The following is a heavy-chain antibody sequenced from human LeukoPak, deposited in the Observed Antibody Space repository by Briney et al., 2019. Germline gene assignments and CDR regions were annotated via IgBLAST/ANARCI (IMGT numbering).Heavy chain of an antibody. CDR1: GGSISSGSYY. Sequence: PSQTLSLTCTVSGGSISSGSYYWSWLRQPAGKGLEWIGRIYTSGSTNYNPSLKSRVTISVDTSKNQFSLKLSSVTAADTAVYYCARTLQFHYYFDYWGQGTLVTVSS. D-gene: IGHD5-24*01. J-gene: IGHJ4*02. CDR3: ARTLQFHYYFDY. V-gene: IGHV4-61*02. CDR2: IYTSGST.